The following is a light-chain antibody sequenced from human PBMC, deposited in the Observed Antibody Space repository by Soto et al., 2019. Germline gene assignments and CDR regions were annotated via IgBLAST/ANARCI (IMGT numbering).Light chain of an antibody. CDR3: SSYTSASTLV. CDR2: EVS. V-gene: IGLV2-14*01. CDR1: SSDVGGYKY. J-gene: IGLJ3*02. Sequence: QSALTQPASVSGSPGQSITISCTGTSSDVGGYKYVSWYQQHTDTAPKLMIYEVSYRPSGISNRFSGSKSGNTASLTISGLQAEDEADYYCSSYTSASTLVFGGGTKVTVL.